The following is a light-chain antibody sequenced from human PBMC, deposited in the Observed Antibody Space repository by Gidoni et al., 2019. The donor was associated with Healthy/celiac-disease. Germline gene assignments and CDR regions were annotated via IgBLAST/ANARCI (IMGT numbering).Light chain of an antibody. CDR2: EVS. J-gene: IGLJ2*01. V-gene: IGLV2-23*02. Sequence: QAALTQPASVSGSPAQSITISCTGTSSDVGSYHLVSWYQQHPGNAPKLMIYEVSKRPSGVSDRFSGSKSGNTASLTISGLQAEDEADYYCCSYAGSSTLFGGGTKLTVL. CDR1: SSDVGSYHL. CDR3: CSYAGSSTL.